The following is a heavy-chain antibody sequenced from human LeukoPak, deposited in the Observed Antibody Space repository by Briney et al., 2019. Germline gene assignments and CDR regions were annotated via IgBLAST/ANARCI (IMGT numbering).Heavy chain of an antibody. J-gene: IGHJ6*02. Sequence: GGSLRLSCADSGFTFSSFWMSWVRQAPGKGLEWVATIKRDGSEKHYVDSVKGRFTISRDNAEKSLYLQMNSLRAEDTAVYYCARLRPYSSSWYAYYGMDVWGQGATVTVSS. CDR2: IKRDGSEK. CDR3: ARLRPYSSSWYAYYGMDV. CDR1: GFTFSSFW. V-gene: IGHV3-7*04. D-gene: IGHD6-13*01.